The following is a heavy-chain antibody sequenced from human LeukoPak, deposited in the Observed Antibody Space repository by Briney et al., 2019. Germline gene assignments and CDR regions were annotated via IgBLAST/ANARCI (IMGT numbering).Heavy chain of an antibody. Sequence: ASVTVSCKASGGTFSSYAISWVRQAPGQGLEWMGGIIPIFGTANYAQKFKGRVTITTDDSTSTAYMELSSLRSEDTAVYYCARGVAATPYNWFDPGGQGTLVTVSS. J-gene: IGHJ5*02. CDR1: GGTFSSYA. V-gene: IGHV1-69*05. CDR3: ARGVAATPYNWFDP. CDR2: IIPIFGTA. D-gene: IGHD2-15*01.